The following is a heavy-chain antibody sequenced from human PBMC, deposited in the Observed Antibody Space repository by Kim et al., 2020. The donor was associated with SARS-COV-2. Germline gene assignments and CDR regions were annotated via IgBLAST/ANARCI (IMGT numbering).Heavy chain of an antibody. CDR2: IKSGGTT. CDR3: ARVGNNHDFWTGYWEGYM. D-gene: IGHD3-3*01. Sequence: SETLSLTCTVSGGSISGSQWSWIRQPPGMGLEWVGYIKSGGTTNYNPSLKSRVTISENTSKNQFSLQLSSVTAADSAVYFCARVGNNHDFWTGYWEGYM. CDR1: GGSISGSQ. J-gene: IGHJ6*03. V-gene: IGHV4-59*12.